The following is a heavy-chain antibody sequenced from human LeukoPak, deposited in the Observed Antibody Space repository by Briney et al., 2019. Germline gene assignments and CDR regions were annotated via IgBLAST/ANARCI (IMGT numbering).Heavy chain of an antibody. V-gene: IGHV1-46*01. J-gene: IGHJ4*02. CDR2: INPSGGST. D-gene: IGHD3-22*01. Sequence: ASVKVSCKASGYTFTSYYMHWVRQPPGQGLEWMGIINPSGGSTSYAQKFQGRVTMTRDMSTSTVYMELSSLRSEDTAVYYCARVFTYYYDSSGYYFDYWGQGTLVTVSS. CDR3: ARVFTYYYDSSGYYFDY. CDR1: GYTFTSYY.